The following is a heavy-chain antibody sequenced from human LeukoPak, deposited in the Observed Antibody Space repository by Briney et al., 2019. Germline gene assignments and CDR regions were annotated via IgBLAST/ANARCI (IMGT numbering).Heavy chain of an antibody. D-gene: IGHD6-19*01. J-gene: IGHJ4*02. CDR2: SYYTGST. V-gene: IGHV4-59*12. CDR1: GGSISSYY. CDR3: ARFYYISAFDI. Sequence: SETLSLTCTVSGGSISSYYWSWIRQPPGKGLEWIGYSYYTGSTNYNPSLKSRVTISVDTSKNQFSLKLSSVTAADTAVYYCARFYYISAFDIWDQGTLVTVSS.